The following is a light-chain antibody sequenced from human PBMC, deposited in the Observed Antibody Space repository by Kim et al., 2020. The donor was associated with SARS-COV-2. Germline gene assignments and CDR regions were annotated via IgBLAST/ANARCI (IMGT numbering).Light chain of an antibody. CDR2: DKN. CDR3: NSRDTSGNHLV. CDR1: NLRNYY. J-gene: IGLJ3*02. V-gene: IGLV3-19*01. Sequence: SSELTQDPAVSVALGQTVRITCKGDNLRNYYASWYQQKQGQAPVLVIYDKNNRPSGISDRFSGSTSGNTPSLTITGAQAEDEADYYCNSRDTSGNHLVFGGGTKLTVL.